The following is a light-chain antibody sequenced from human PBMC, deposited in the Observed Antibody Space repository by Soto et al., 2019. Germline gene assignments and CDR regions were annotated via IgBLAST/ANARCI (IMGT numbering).Light chain of an antibody. CDR1: SSDVGGYNY. J-gene: IGLJ2*01. CDR2: DVS. Sequence: QSVLTQPASVSGSPGQSITISCTGTSSDVGGYNYVSWYQQHPGKAPKLMIYDVSNRPSGVSIRFFGSKSGNTASLTISGLQAEDEDDYYCSSYTTSSTLVVFGGGTKLTVL. CDR3: SSYTTSSTLVV. V-gene: IGLV2-14*01.